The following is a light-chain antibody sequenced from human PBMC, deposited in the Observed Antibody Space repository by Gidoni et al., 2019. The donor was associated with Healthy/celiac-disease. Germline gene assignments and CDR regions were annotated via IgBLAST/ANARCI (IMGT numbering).Light chain of an antibody. Sequence: AILITQSPSSLSASTGDRVTITCRASQGISSYLAWYQQKPGKAPRLLIYAASTWESGVPSRFSGSGSGTEFTLTISCLQSEDFATYYCQQYYSYPYTFGQGTKLEIK. V-gene: IGKV1-8*01. CDR3: QQYYSYPYT. CDR1: QGISSY. J-gene: IGKJ2*01. CDR2: AAS.